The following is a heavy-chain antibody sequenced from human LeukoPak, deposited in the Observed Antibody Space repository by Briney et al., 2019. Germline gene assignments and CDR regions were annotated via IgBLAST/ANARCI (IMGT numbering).Heavy chain of an antibody. CDR3: ARVLHYYGSGSYHYYYYYYMDV. CDR2: IKHSGST. J-gene: IGHJ6*03. D-gene: IGHD3-10*01. CDR1: GGSFSGYY. V-gene: IGHV4-34*01. Sequence: SETLSLTCAVYGGSFSGYYWSWIRQPPGKGLESIGEIKHSGSTNYNPSLKSRVTISVETSKNQFSLKLGSVTAADTAVYYCARVLHYYGSGSYHYYYYYYMDVWGKGTTVTVSS.